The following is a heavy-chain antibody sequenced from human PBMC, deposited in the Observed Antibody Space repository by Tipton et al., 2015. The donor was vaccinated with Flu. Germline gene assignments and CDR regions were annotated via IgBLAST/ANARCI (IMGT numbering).Heavy chain of an antibody. J-gene: IGHJ6*02. CDR2: IYYSRST. Sequence: TLSLTCTVSGGSISSYYWSWIRQPPGKGLEWIGYIYYSRSTNYNPSLKSRVTISVDTSKNQFSLKLSSVTAADTAVYYCARDLKYSYYHYGMDVWGQGTTVTVSS. CDR1: GGSISSYY. V-gene: IGHV4-59*01. CDR3: ARDLKYSYYHYGMDV.